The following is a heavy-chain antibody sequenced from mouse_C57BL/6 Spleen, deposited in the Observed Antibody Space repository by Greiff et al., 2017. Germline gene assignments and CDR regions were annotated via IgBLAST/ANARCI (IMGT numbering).Heavy chain of an antibody. CDR1: GYTFNSYW. Sequence: QVQLQQPGAELVKPGASVKLSCKASGYTFNSYWMHWVKQRPGRGLEWIGRIDPNSGGTKYNEKFKSKATLTVDKPASTAYMQLSSLTSEDSAVYYCARRCCYYWYFDVWCTGTTVTVSS. CDR3: ARRCCYYWYFDV. CDR2: IDPNSGGT. J-gene: IGHJ1*03. V-gene: IGHV1-72*01.